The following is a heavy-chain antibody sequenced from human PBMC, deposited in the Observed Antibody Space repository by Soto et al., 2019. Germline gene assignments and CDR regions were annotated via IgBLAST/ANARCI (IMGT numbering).Heavy chain of an antibody. J-gene: IGHJ5*02. CDR3: VRLIGMTTATTDRGFDT. CDR2: IYYTGNT. D-gene: IGHD4-17*01. Sequence: QLQLQESGPGLVKPSETLSLTCTVSGGFISSSSYYWDWIRQPPGKGLEWIGSIYYTGNTYYNPSLKSRVTLPVDTSKNQFSLKLSSVTAADTAVYYCVRLIGMTTATTDRGFDTWGQGTLVTCSS. CDR1: GGFISSSSYY. V-gene: IGHV4-39*01.